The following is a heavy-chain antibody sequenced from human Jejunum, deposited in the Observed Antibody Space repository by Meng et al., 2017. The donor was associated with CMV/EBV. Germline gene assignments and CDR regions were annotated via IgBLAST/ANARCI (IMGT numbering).Heavy chain of an antibody. V-gene: IGHV3-30*02. D-gene: IGHD2-15*01. CDR3: AKEVVGGHFDY. CDR1: GFTLSSYG. Sequence: GGSLRLSCAASGFTLSSYGIHWVRQAPGKGLEWVTYADSVKGRFTISRDISKNTLFLQMNSLRAEDTAVYYCAKEVVGGHFDYWGQGTLVPVSS. J-gene: IGHJ4*02.